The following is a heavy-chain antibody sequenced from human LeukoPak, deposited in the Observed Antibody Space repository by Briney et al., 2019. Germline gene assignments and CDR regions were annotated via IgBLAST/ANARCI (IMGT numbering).Heavy chain of an antibody. J-gene: IGHJ4*02. CDR1: GFIFSSYA. D-gene: IGHD5-18*01. V-gene: IGHV3-30-3*01. CDR2: ISYDGSNK. CDR3: ATSLGYSYGLDY. Sequence: PGRSLRLSRAASGFIFSSYAMHWVRQAPGKGLEWVAVISYDGSNKYYADSVKGRFTISRDNSKNTLYLQMNSPRAEDTAVYYCATSLGYSYGLDYWGQGTLVTVSS.